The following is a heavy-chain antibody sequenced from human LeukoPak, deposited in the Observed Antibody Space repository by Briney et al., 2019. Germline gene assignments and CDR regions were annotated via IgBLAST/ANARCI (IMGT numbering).Heavy chain of an antibody. Sequence: GRSLRLSCAASGFTFSRYAMHWVRQAPGKGLEWLAFISYGGSNKYYADSVEGRFTISRDNSKNTVYLQMNSLRAEDTAVYFCAREAVGAIYFDYWGQGTLVTVSS. J-gene: IGHJ4*02. CDR3: AREAVGAIYFDY. CDR2: ISYGGSNK. CDR1: GFTFSRYA. D-gene: IGHD1-26*01. V-gene: IGHV3-30*04.